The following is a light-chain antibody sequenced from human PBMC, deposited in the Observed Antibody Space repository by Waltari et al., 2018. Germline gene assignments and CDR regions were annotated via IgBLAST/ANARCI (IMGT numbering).Light chain of an antibody. CDR1: QSLLHSNGYNY. V-gene: IGKV2-28*01. J-gene: IGKJ2*01. CDR3: MQALQTPYT. CDR2: LGS. Sequence: EIVMTQSPLSLPVTPGEPASIPCRSRQSLLHSNGYNYLDWYLQKPGQSPQLLIYLGSNRASGVPDRFSGSGSGTDFTLKISRVEAEDVGVYYCMQALQTPYTFGQGTKLEIK.